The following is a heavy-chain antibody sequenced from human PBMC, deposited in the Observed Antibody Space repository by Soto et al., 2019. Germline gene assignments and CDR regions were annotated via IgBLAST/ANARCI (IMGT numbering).Heavy chain of an antibody. Sequence: SETQSLTCTVSGGSISSYDWSWIRQPPGKGLEWIGYIYYSGSTNYNPSLKSRVTISVDTSKNQFSLKLSSVTAADTAVYYCAREAGSGIAVAGTYYYYGMDVWGQGTTVTVS. CDR1: GGSISSYD. J-gene: IGHJ6*02. V-gene: IGHV4-59*01. CDR3: AREAGSGIAVAGTYYYYGMDV. CDR2: IYYSGST. D-gene: IGHD6-19*01.